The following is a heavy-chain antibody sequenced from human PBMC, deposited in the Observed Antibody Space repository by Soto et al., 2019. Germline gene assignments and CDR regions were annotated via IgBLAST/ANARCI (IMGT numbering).Heavy chain of an antibody. Sequence: QVQLVQSGAEVKKPGASVKVSCKASGYTFTNYAMHWVRQAPGQRLEWMGWINAGNGNTKYSQKFQGRVTITRDASARTAYIEPSSLRCEQTAVYSRPTGPGGPDGPGGYCGQGNPVTVPS. J-gene: IGHJ4*02. D-gene: IGHD2-15*01. CDR2: INAGNGNT. V-gene: IGHV1-3*01. CDR3: PTGPGGPDGPGGY. CDR1: GYTFTNYA.